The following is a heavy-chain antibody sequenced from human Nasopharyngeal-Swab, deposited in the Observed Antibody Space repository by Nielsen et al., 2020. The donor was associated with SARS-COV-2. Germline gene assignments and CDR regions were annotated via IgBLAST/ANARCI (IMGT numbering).Heavy chain of an antibody. CDR1: GGSISSSSYY. CDR2: IYYSGST. V-gene: IGHV4-39*01. D-gene: IGHD3-22*01. Sequence: SETLSLTCTVSGGSISSSSYYWGWIRQPPGKGLEWIGSIYYSGSTYYNPSLKSRVTISVDTSKNQFSLKLSSVTAADTAVYYCATFDYYDSSWGQGTLVTASS. CDR3: ATFDYYDSS. J-gene: IGHJ4*02.